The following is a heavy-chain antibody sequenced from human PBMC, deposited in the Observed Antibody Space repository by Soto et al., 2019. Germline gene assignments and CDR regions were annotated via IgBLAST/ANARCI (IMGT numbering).Heavy chain of an antibody. Sequence: QITLKESGPTLVKPTQTLTLTCTFSGFSLSTRGVGVGWIRQPPGKALEWLALIYWDDDKRYSPSLQSRLTIAKDTSSNQVVLTMTNMDPVDTATDYCAHRFIAPGLFDSWGQGILVTVSS. V-gene: IGHV2-5*02. CDR2: IYWDDDK. CDR1: GFSLSTRGVG. J-gene: IGHJ4*02. CDR3: AHRFIAPGLFDS. D-gene: IGHD6-13*01.